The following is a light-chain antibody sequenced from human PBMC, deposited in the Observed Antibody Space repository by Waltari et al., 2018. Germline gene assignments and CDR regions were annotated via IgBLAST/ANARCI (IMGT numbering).Light chain of an antibody. V-gene: IGLV2-11*01. CDR3: SSYAGNYVA. CDR1: RSDVGGYNF. CDR2: DVT. J-gene: IGLJ2*01. Sequence: QSALTQPRSVSGSPGRSVTISCTGTRSDVGGYNFVSWYQQHPGTAPKLIISDVTKRPAGVPDRFSGSKSGNTASLTISGLQAEDEADYYCSSYAGNYVAFGGGTKLTVL.